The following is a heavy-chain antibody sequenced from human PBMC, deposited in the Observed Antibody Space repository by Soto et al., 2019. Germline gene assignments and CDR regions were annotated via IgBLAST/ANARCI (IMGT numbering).Heavy chain of an antibody. V-gene: IGHV1-69*06. Sequence: SVKVSCKASGGTFSSYAISWVRQAPGQRLEWMGGIIPIFGTANYAQKFQGRVTITADKSTSTAYMELSSLRSEDTAVYYCATPTERGTTFWSGYNYYYGMDVWGQGTTVTVSS. CDR1: GGTFSSYA. D-gene: IGHD3-3*01. J-gene: IGHJ6*02. CDR2: IIPIFGTA. CDR3: ATPTERGTTFWSGYNYYYGMDV.